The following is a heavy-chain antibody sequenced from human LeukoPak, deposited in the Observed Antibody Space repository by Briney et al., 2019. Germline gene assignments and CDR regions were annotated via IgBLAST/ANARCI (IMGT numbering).Heavy chain of an antibody. CDR3: ARDSSRVLD. J-gene: IGHJ4*02. V-gene: IGHV3-21*01. D-gene: IGHD2-2*01. Sequence: LEWVSSISSSSSYIYYADSVKGRFTISRDNAKNTLYLQMNSLRAEDTAVYYCARDSSRVLDRGQGTLVTVSS. CDR2: ISSSSSYI.